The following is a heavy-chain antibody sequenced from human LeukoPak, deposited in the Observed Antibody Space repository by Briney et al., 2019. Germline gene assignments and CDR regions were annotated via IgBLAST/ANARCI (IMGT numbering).Heavy chain of an antibody. D-gene: IGHD3-9*01. J-gene: IGHJ4*02. CDR2: VSGIDGST. CDR3: AKLPWLEVGYYFDY. Sequence: GGTQRLSCAASGSTFSSSGMSWVRQAPGKGLERVSTVSGIDGSTYYADSVKGRFTISRDNSKNTLYLQMNSLRAEDTAVYYCAKLPWLEVGYYFDYWGQGTLVTVSS. CDR1: GSTFSSSG. V-gene: IGHV3-23*01.